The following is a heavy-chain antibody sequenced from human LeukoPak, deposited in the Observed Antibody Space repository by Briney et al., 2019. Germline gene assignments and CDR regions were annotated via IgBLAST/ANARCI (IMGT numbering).Heavy chain of an antibody. V-gene: IGHV3-23*01. CDR1: GFTFSSYG. D-gene: IGHD3-10*01. Sequence: GGSLRLSCAASGFTFSSYGMSWVRQAPGKGLEWVSAISGSGGSTYYADSVKGRFTISRDNSKNTLYLQMNSLRAEDTAVYYCAKADSSGSYYSHYYMDVWGKGTTVTISS. CDR3: AKADSSGSYYSHYYMDV. CDR2: ISGSGGST. J-gene: IGHJ6*03.